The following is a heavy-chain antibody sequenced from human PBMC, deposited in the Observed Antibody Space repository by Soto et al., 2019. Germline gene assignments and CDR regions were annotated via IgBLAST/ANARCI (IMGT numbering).Heavy chain of an antibody. J-gene: IGHJ4*02. CDR2: IYSGGST. V-gene: IGHV3-66*01. Sequence: EVQLVESGGVLVQPGGSLILSCAASGVTVSSNYMSWVRQAPGKGLVWVSVIYSGGSTYYADSVKGRFTISRDNSKNTLYLQMNSLRAEDTAVYYCARDGGVDDYFDYWGQGTLVTVSS. D-gene: IGHD3-16*01. CDR3: ARDGGVDDYFDY. CDR1: GVTVSSNY.